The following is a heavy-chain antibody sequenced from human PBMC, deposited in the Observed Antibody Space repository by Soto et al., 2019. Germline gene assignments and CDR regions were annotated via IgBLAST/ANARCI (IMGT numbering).Heavy chain of an antibody. CDR1: GGSISSSYW. CDR3: VTSLNYDFWRDGGRHYYFDY. J-gene: IGHJ4*02. V-gene: IGHV4-4*02. D-gene: IGHD3-3*01. CDR2: IYHSGST. Sequence: SETLSLTCAVSGGSISSSYWWSWVRQPPGKGLEWIGKIYHSGSTNYNPSLKNRVTISVDKSNNQFSLRLSSVTAADTAVYFCVTSLNYDFWRDGGRHYYFDYWGQGTLVTVSS.